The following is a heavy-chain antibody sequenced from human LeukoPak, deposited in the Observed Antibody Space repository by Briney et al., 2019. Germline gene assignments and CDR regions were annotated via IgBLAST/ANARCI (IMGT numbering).Heavy chain of an antibody. D-gene: IGHD1-14*01. J-gene: IGHJ3*02. CDR1: GFSFSSFW. CDR3: ARRGPDHAFDI. CDR2: VNNEGTGT. V-gene: IGHV3-74*01. Sequence: GGSLRLSCAASGFSFSSFWMYWVRQVPGKGLVYVSRVNNEGTGTTYADSVKGRFTISRDNAKNTVYLQMNSLRDEDTDVYYCARRGPDHAFDIWGQVTMVTVSP.